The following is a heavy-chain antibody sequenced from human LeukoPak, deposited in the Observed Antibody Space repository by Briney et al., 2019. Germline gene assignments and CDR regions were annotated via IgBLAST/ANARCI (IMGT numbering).Heavy chain of an antibody. Sequence: SGGSLRLSCAASGFTFSSYGMHWVRQAPGKGLEWVANITPDGSDRYYVDSLKGRVTISRDNTKSSLYLQLNSLRAEDTAVYYCVPGGLAVSGIDYWGQGALVTVSS. J-gene: IGHJ4*02. D-gene: IGHD6-19*01. CDR2: ITPDGSDR. CDR3: VPGGLAVSGIDY. V-gene: IGHV3-7*01. CDR1: GFTFSSYG.